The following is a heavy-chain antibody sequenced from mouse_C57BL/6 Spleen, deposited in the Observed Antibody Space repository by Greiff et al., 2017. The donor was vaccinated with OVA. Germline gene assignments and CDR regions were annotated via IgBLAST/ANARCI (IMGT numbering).Heavy chain of an antibody. CDR2: IWRGGRT. D-gene: IGHD1-1*01. CDR1: GFSLTSYG. V-gene: IGHV2-2*01. J-gene: IGHJ4*01. Sequence: QVQLKQSGPGLVQPSQSLSITCTVSGFSLTSYGVNWVRQSPGKGLEWLGVIWRGGRTDYNAAFISRLGISKDNSKSQVFFKMNSLQADDTAIYYCARRGYYYGSSSYAMDYWGQGTSVTVSS. CDR3: ARRGYYYGSSSYAMDY.